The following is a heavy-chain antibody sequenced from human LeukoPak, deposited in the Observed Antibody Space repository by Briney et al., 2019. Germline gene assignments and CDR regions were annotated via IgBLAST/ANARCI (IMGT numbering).Heavy chain of an antibody. CDR1: GYTFTSYG. V-gene: IGHV1-18*01. CDR2: ISAYNGNT. Sequence: ASVKVSCKASGYTFTSYGISWVGQAAGQGVEWMGWISAYNGNTNYAQKLQGRVTMTTDTSTSTVYMELSSLRSEDTAVYYCARDRYRPHYYFDYWGQGTLVTVSS. J-gene: IGHJ4*02. D-gene: IGHD1-1*01. CDR3: ARDRYRPHYYFDY.